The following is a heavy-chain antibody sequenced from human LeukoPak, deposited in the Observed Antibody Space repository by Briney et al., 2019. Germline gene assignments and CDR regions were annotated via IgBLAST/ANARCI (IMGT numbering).Heavy chain of an antibody. V-gene: IGHV1-69*01. D-gene: IGHD3-22*01. J-gene: IGHJ4*02. CDR2: IIPILGTA. CDR1: GGTFSTYA. CDR3: ASNTNYYEGSGHYVFDY. Sequence: ASVKVSCKPSGGTFSTYAISWVRQAPGQGLEGMGGIIPILGTAKYAKKFQGRVTITADEFTSTAHMELSSLRSEDTAVYYCASNTNYYEGSGHYVFDYWGQGTLVTISS.